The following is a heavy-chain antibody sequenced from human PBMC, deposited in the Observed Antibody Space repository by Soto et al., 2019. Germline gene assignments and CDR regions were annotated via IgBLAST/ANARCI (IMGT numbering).Heavy chain of an antibody. V-gene: IGHV1-24*01. Sequence: ASVKVSCKVSGYTLTELSMHWVRQAPGKGLEWMGGFDPEDGETIYAQKFQGRVTMTEDTSTDTAYMELGSLRSEDTAVYYCATRRYSSGWEYFDYWGQGTLVTVSS. J-gene: IGHJ4*02. CDR2: FDPEDGET. CDR1: GYTLTELS. CDR3: ATRRYSSGWEYFDY. D-gene: IGHD6-19*01.